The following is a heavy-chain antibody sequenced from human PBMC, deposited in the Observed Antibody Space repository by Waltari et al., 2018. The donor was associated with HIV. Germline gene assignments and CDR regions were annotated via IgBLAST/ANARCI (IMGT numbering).Heavy chain of an antibody. Sequence: GPGLVKPSETLSLTCTVSGGSMSYYYWSWIRQPPGKTLEWLGYSYYSGSTRYNPSLQSRVTISVDRSKNLFSLRLTSVTAADTAVYYCARKVSSSSSKDDAFDIWGQGTMVTVSS. CDR3: ARKVSSSSSKDDAFDI. J-gene: IGHJ3*02. D-gene: IGHD6-6*01. V-gene: IGHV4-59*01. CDR2: SYYSGST. CDR1: GGSMSYYY.